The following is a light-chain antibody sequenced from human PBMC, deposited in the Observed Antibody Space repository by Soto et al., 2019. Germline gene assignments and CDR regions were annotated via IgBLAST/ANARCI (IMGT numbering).Light chain of an antibody. V-gene: IGKV3-20*01. J-gene: IGKJ1*01. CDR2: GAS. CDR1: QSVSSSY. CDR3: QQYGSSPGT. Sequence: EIVLTQSPGTLSLSPGERATLSCRASQSVSSSYLAWYQQKPGQAPRLLIYGASSRATGIPDRFSGSGSGTDFTLTISGLESEDFAVYYCQQYGSSPGTFGQGTKVAIK.